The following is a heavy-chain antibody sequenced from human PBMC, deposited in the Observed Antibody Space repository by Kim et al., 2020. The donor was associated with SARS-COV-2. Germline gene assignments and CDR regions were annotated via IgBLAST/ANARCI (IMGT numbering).Heavy chain of an antibody. Sequence: GGSLRLSCAASGFSFSTYAVHWVRQAPGKGLEYVSAINSNGGRTYYADSVKGRFTISRDNSKNTVFLQMGSLRAEDMAVYYCETRNCSTTNCELDYWGQGTLVTVSS. CDR3: ETRNCSTTNCELDY. CDR1: GFSFSTYA. D-gene: IGHD2-8*01. J-gene: IGHJ4*02. CDR2: INSNGGRT. V-gene: IGHV3-64*02.